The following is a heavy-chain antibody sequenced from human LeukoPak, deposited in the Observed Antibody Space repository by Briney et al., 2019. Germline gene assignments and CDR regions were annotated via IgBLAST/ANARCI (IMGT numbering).Heavy chain of an antibody. CDR2: INIGGTNT. CDR3: ATDGAGFDT. Sequence: GGSLRLSCAASGFTFNDYYMGWIRQAPGKGLEWLSYINIGGTNTHYADSVKGRFTISRDNAKKSLYLEMNNLRAEDTAVYYCATDGAGFDTWGQGVLVTVSS. V-gene: IGHV3-11*01. J-gene: IGHJ5*02. CDR1: GFTFNDYY.